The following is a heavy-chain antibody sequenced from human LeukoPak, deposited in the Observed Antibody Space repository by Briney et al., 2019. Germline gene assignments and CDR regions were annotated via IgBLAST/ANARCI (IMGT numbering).Heavy chain of an antibody. Sequence: GGSLRLSCAASGFTFSSYAMSWVRQAPGKGLEWVSSISSSSSYIYHADSLKGRFTISRDNAKNSLYLQMNSLRAEDTAVYYCARCMTIFGVVICAFDIWGQGTMVTVSS. V-gene: IGHV3-21*01. CDR1: GFTFSSYA. J-gene: IGHJ3*02. CDR3: ARCMTIFGVVICAFDI. D-gene: IGHD3-3*01. CDR2: ISSSSSYI.